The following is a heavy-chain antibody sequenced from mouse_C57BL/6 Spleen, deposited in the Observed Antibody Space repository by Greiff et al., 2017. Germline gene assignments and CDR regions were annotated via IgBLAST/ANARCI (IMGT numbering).Heavy chain of an antibody. CDR1: GYAFTNYL. V-gene: IGHV1-54*01. Sequence: QVQLQQSGAELVRPGTSVKVSCKASGYAFTNYLIEWVKQRPGQGLEWIGVINPGSGGTNYNEKFKGKATLTADKSSSTAYMQLSSLTSEDSAVYFCARGQRGDYFGYWGQGTTLTVSS. J-gene: IGHJ2*01. CDR2: INPGSGGT. CDR3: ARGQRGDYFGY. D-gene: IGHD6-1*01.